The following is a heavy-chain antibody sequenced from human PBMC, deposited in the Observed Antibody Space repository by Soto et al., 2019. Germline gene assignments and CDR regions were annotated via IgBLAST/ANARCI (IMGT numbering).Heavy chain of an antibody. CDR3: AKAPPTYDFPYYFDS. V-gene: IGHV3-48*03. Sequence: GGSLRLSCAASGFTFSSYEMNWVRQAPGKGLEWVSYISSGGSTIYYADSVRGRFTTSRDNAKNSLYLQMNSLRAEDTAVYYCAKAPPTYDFPYYFDSWGQGTLVTVSS. CDR2: ISSGGSTI. CDR1: GFTFSSYE. D-gene: IGHD3-3*01. J-gene: IGHJ4*02.